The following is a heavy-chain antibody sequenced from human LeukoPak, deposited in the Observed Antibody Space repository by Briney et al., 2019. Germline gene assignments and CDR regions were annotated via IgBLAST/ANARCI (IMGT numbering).Heavy chain of an antibody. CDR2: IRYDGSNK. V-gene: IGHV3-30*02. J-gene: IGHJ4*02. CDR3: ARGSSDYPHYFDY. CDR1: GFTFSSYG. D-gene: IGHD4-17*01. Sequence: GGSLRLSCAASGFTFSSYGMHWVRQAPGKGLEWVAFIRYDGSNKYYAHSVKGRFTISRDNSKNTLYLQMNSLRAEDTAVYYCARGSSDYPHYFDYWGQGTLVTVSS.